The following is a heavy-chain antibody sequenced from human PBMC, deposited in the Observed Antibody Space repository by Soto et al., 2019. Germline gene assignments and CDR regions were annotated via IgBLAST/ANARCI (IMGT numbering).Heavy chain of an antibody. CDR2: IDPSDSYT. D-gene: IGHD3-9*01. J-gene: IGHJ4*02. V-gene: IGHV5-10-1*01. Sequence: PGESLKISCKGSGYSFTSYWISWVRQMPGKGLEWMGRIDPSDSYTNYSPSFQGHVTISADKSISTAYLQWSSLKASDTAMYYCARLGYDILTGYYREPFDYWGQGTLVTVS. CDR3: ARLGYDILTGYYREPFDY. CDR1: GYSFTSYW.